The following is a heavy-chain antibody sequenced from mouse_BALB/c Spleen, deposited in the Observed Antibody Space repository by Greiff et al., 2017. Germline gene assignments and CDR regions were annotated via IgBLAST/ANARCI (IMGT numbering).Heavy chain of an antibody. CDR1: GFNIKDTY. J-gene: IGHJ2*01. CDR3: ARGEYGNLDY. D-gene: IGHD2-10*02. Sequence: DVQLQESGAELVKPGASVKLSCTASGFNIKDTYMHWVKQRPEQGLEWIGRIDPANGNTKYDPKFQGKATITADTSSNTAYLQLSSLTSEDTAVYYCARGEYGNLDYWGQGTTLTVSS. V-gene: IGHV14-3*02. CDR2: IDPANGNT.